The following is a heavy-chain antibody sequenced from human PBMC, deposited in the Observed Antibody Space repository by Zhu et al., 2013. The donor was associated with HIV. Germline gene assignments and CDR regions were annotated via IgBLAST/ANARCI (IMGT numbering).Heavy chain of an antibody. V-gene: IGHV3-33*01. CDR1: GFTFSSYG. CDR3: ARDSSWYSYYYYGMDV. Sequence: VQLVESGGGVVQPGRSLRLSCAASGFTFSSYGMHWVRQAPGKGLEWVAVIWYDGSNKYYADSVKGRFTISRDNSKNTLYLQMNSLRAEDTAVYYCARDSSWYSYYYYGMDVWGQGTTVTVSS. D-gene: IGHD6-13*01. J-gene: IGHJ6*02. CDR2: IWYDGSNK.